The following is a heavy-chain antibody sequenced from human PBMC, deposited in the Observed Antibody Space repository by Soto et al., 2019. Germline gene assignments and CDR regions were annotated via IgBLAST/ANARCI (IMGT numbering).Heavy chain of an antibody. CDR3: ARDSSTGSSGWYVFDY. CDR1: GGTFSSYT. Sequence: ASVKVSCKASGGTFSSYTISWVRQAPGQGLEWMGRIIPILGIANYAQKFQGRVTITADKSTSTAYMELSSLRSEDTAVYYCARDSSTGSSGWYVFDYWGQGTLVTVSS. J-gene: IGHJ4*02. V-gene: IGHV1-69*04. CDR2: IIPILGIA. D-gene: IGHD6-19*01.